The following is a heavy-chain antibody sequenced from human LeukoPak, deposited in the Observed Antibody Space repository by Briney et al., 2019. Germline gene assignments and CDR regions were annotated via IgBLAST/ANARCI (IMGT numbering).Heavy chain of an antibody. D-gene: IGHD3-10*01. J-gene: IGHJ5*02. V-gene: IGHV1-2*02. CDR1: GYIFTDYY. CDR2: INPNSGDT. Sequence: GASVKVSCKASGYIFTDYYIQWVRQAPGQGLEWVGWINPNSGDTNYAQKFQGRVTMTRDTSITTASMDLSSLRSDDTAVFYCARGQQSFYSDSGRYFDWFDPWGQGTLVIVSS. CDR3: ARGQQSFYSDSGRYFDWFDP.